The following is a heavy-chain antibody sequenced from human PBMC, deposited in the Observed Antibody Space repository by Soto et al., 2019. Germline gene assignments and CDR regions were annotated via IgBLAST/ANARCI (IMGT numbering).Heavy chain of an antibody. CDR3: ARGVVGATSPDY. D-gene: IGHD1-26*01. Sequence: QLQLQESGPGLVKPSETLPLTCTVSGGSINSNTYYWGWIRQPPGKGLAWIGSIYSGGSTYYNPSVKSRVTISVDTSENQFSLKLTSGTAAYTAVYLCARGVVGATSPDYLGQGTLVIVSS. CDR2: IYSGGST. J-gene: IGHJ4*02. V-gene: IGHV4-39*01. CDR1: GGSINSNTYY.